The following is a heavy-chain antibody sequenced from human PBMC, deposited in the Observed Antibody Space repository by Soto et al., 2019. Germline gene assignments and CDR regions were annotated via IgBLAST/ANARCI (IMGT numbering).Heavy chain of an antibody. CDR1: GFTFSSYS. V-gene: IGHV3-21*01. CDR2: ISSSSSYI. D-gene: IGHD5-18*01. Sequence: EVQLVESGGGLVKPGGSLRLSCAASGFTFSSYSMNWVRQAPGKGLEWVSSISSSSSYIYYADSVKGRFTISRDNAKNSLYLQMNSLRAEDTAVYYCARDFGGRVDTAISDLGNWYFDLWGRGTLVTVSS. CDR3: ARDFGGRVDTAISDLGNWYFDL. J-gene: IGHJ2*01.